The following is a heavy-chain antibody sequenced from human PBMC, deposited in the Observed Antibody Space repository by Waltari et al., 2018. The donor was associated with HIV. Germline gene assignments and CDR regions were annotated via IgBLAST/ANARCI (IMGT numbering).Heavy chain of an antibody. CDR3: TTSMIRKVSYYYGMDV. CDR1: GVTLSKAW. Sequence: EVQLVESGGGLVKPGGSLRVYCAASGVTLSKAWLSWVGQAPGKGLEWVGHIKTKADGGAADYAAPVKGRFTISRDDSKNTLYLQMDSLKTEDTAVYYCTTSMIRKVSYYYGMDVWGQGTTVTVSS. J-gene: IGHJ6*02. CDR2: IKTKADGGAA. V-gene: IGHV3-15*01. D-gene: IGHD3-10*01.